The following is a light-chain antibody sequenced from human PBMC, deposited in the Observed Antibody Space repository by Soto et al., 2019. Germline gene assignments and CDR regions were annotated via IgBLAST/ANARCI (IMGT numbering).Light chain of an antibody. Sequence: EIVLTQSPATLSLSPWERATLSCRASQSVSSYLDWYQQKPGQAPRLLIYDASNRATGIPARFSGSGSGTDFTLTISSLEPEDFAVYYCQQRSNWPITFGQGTRLEIK. CDR1: QSVSSY. CDR2: DAS. J-gene: IGKJ5*01. CDR3: QQRSNWPIT. V-gene: IGKV3-11*01.